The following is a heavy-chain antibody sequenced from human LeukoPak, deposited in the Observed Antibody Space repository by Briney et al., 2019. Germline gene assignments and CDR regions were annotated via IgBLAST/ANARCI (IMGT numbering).Heavy chain of an antibody. CDR2: ITHSGST. CDR1: GGSFSGYY. J-gene: IGHJ4*02. CDR3: ARRLRRGYSSSWSPFDY. Sequence: KPSETLSLTCAVYGGSFSGYYWSWIRQPPGKGLEWIGEITHSGSTNYNPSLKSRVTISVDTSKNQFSLKLSSVTAADTAVYYCARRLRRGYSSSWSPFDYWGQGTLVTVSS. D-gene: IGHD6-13*01. V-gene: IGHV4-34*01.